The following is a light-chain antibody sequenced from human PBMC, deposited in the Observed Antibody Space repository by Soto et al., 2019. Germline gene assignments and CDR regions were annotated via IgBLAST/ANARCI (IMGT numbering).Light chain of an antibody. CDR1: KNDVGFYDF. CDR3: KSYAGSNTYV. CDR2: EVV. J-gene: IGLJ1*01. Sequence: VLTQPASVSGSPGQSITISCTGTKNDVGFYDFVSWYQHHPGKAPRLIIYEVVQRPSGVPDRFSGSKSGNTASLTVSGLQAADEADYFCKSYAGSNTYVFGSGTKVTVL. V-gene: IGLV2-8*01.